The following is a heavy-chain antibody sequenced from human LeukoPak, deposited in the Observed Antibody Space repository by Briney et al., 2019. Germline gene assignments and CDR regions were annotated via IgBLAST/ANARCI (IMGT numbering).Heavy chain of an antibody. CDR2: ISSSSSYI. V-gene: IGHV3-21*01. D-gene: IGHD3-22*01. CDR3: ARVKDYYDSSGGH. J-gene: IGHJ4*02. CDR1: GFTFSSYD. Sequence: PGGSLRLSCAASGFTFSSYDMNWVRQAPGKGLEWVSSISSSSSYIYYADSVKGRFTISRDNAKNSLYLQMNSLRAEDTAVYYCARVKDYYDSSGGHWGQGTLVTVSS.